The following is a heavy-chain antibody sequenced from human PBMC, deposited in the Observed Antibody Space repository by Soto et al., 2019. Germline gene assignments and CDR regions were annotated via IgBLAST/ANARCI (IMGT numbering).Heavy chain of an antibody. J-gene: IGHJ4*02. CDR3: ASRKGGVVVFDY. D-gene: IGHD3-3*01. CDR1: GGTFSSYT. V-gene: IGHV1-69*02. CDR2: IIPILGIA. Sequence: SVKVSCKASGGTFSSYTISWVRQAPGQGLEWMGRIIPILGIANYAQKFQGRVTITADKSTSTAYMELSSLRSEDTAVYYCASRKGGVVVFDYWGQGTLVTVSS.